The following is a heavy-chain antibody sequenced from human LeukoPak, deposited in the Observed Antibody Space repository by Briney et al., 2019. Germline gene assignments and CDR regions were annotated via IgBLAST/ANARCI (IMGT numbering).Heavy chain of an antibody. CDR2: IFHLGST. CDR1: GGSIRNYY. V-gene: IGHV4-59*08. CDR3: ARRRYSYGPDDY. Sequence: PSETLSLTCTVSGGSIRNYYWSWIRQSPGKGLEWIGYIFHLGSTNYNPSLKSRVTISVDTSKNQFSLKLSSVTAADTAVYYCARRRYSYGPDDYWGQGTLVTVSS. D-gene: IGHD5-18*01. J-gene: IGHJ4*02.